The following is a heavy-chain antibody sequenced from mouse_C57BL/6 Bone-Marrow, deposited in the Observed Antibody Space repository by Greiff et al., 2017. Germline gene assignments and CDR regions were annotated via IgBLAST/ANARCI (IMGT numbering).Heavy chain of an antibody. CDR3: AREGNYDYAMDY. CDR2: MLPGSGST. V-gene: IGHV1-9*01. Sequence: VQLQESGAELMKPGASVKLSCKATGYTFTGYWIEWVKQRPGHGLEWIGEMLPGSGSTNHNEKFKGKATFTADTSSNTPYMQPSSLTTEDSANYYCAREGNYDYAMDYWGQGTSVTVSS. J-gene: IGHJ4*01. D-gene: IGHD2-1*01. CDR1: GYTFTGYW.